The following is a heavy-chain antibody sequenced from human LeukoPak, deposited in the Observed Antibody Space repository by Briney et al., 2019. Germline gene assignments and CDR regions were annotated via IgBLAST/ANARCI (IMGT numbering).Heavy chain of an antibody. CDR2: IYTSGST. Sequence: SETLSLTCTVSGGSISSSYYYWSWIRQPAGKGLEWIGRIYTSGSTNYNPSLKSRVTMSVDTSKNQFSLKLSSVTAADTAVYYCAREDYGDYGAFDYWGQGTLVTVSS. CDR1: GGSISSSYYY. D-gene: IGHD4-17*01. CDR3: AREDYGDYGAFDY. V-gene: IGHV4-61*02. J-gene: IGHJ4*02.